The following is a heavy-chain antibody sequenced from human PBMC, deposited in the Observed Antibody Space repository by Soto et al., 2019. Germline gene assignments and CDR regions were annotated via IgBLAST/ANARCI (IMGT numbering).Heavy chain of an antibody. D-gene: IGHD2-2*01. J-gene: IGHJ6*02. CDR3: ARGDVVVPAARVRWYPYYYGMDV. V-gene: IGHV1-69*06. CDR2: IIPIFGTA. CDR1: GGTFSSYA. Sequence: GASVKVSCKASGGTFSSYAISWVRQAPGQGLEWMGGIIPIFGTANYAQKFQGRVTITADKSTSTAYMELSSLRSEDTAVYYCARGDVVVPAARVRWYPYYYGMDVWGQGTTVTVSS.